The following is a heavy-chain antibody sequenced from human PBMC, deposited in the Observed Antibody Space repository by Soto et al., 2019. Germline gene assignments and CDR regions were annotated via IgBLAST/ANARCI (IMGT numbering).Heavy chain of an antibody. CDR3: AKAPDYGHHHFFQH. CDR2: MSWNAGYI. CDR1: GFTFDDYV. Sequence: GGSLRLSCAASGFTFDDYVMHWVRQAPGKGLEWVSGMSWNAGYISYASSVKGRFTISRDNAKKSLYLQMNSLRPEDTAFYYCAKAPDYGHHHFFQHWGKGTLVTVSS. V-gene: IGHV3-9*01. D-gene: IGHD4-17*01. J-gene: IGHJ1*01.